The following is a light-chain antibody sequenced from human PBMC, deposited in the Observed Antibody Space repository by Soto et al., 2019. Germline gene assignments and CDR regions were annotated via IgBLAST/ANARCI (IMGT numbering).Light chain of an antibody. V-gene: IGKV3-11*01. CDR1: HNVPTNY. J-gene: IGKJ4*01. CDR2: DAS. CDR3: QQCSNWPLT. Sequence: DIVLPQSPATLSLLPGQSVTLSNRASHNVPTNYFGWYQQKPGQAPRLLIYDASNRATGVPARFSGSGSGTDFTLTVSNLESEDFAVYYCQQCSNWPLTFGGGTKVDI.